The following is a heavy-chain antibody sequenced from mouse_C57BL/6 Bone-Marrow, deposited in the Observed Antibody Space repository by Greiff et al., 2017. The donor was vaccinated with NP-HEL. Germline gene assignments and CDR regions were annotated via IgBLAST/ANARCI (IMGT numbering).Heavy chain of an antibody. D-gene: IGHD1-1*01. CDR3: ARRLFTTVYAMDY. Sequence: EVMLVESGGGLVKPGGSLKLSCAASGFTFSSYTMSWVRQTPEKRLEWVATISGGGGNTYYPDSVKGRFTISRDNAKNTLYLQMSSLRSEDTALYYCARRLFTTVYAMDYWGQGTSVTVSS. CDR2: ISGGGGNT. V-gene: IGHV5-9*01. J-gene: IGHJ4*01. CDR1: GFTFSSYT.